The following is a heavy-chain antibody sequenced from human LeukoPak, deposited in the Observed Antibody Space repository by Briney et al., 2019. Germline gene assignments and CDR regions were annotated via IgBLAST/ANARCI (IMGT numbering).Heavy chain of an antibody. D-gene: IGHD6-13*01. CDR2: INHSGST. Sequence: SETLSLTCAVYGGSFSGYYWSWIRQPPGKGLEWIGEINHSGSTNYNPSLKSRVTISVDTSKNQFSLKLSSVTAADTAVYCCASGVAAADIDYWGQGTLVTVSS. V-gene: IGHV4-34*01. J-gene: IGHJ4*02. CDR3: ASGVAAADIDY. CDR1: GGSFSGYY.